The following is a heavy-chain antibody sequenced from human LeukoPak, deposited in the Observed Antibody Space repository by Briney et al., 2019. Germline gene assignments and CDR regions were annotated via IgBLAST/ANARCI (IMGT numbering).Heavy chain of an antibody. Sequence: GGSLRLSCAASGFTVSNNYMSWVRQAPGKGLEWVSVIHSGGTTDYADSMQGRFTISRDNSKTTVYLHMNSLRAEDTAVYYCARDSDSGYGPFASWGQGTLVTVSS. CDR3: ARDSDSGYGPFAS. V-gene: IGHV3-53*01. CDR1: GFTVSNNY. CDR2: IHSGGTT. D-gene: IGHD5-12*01. J-gene: IGHJ4*02.